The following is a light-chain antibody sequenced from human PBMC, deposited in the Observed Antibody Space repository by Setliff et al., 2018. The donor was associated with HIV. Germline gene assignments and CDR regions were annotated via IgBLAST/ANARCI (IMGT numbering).Light chain of an antibody. CDR3: SSYTSISTYV. J-gene: IGLJ1*01. CDR2: DVS. CDR1: SSDVDAYDY. V-gene: IGLV2-11*01. Sequence: QSALTQPRSMSGSPGQSVTISCTGTSSDVDAYDYVSWYQHHPGKAPKLLIYDVSERPSGVPDRFSGSKSGNTASLTISGLQAEDEADYYCSSYTSISTYVFGTGTKVTVL.